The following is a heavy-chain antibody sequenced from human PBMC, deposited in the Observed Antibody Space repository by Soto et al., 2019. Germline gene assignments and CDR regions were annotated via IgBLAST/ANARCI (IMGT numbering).Heavy chain of an antibody. CDR1: GGSISSSSYY. V-gene: IGHV4-39*01. CDR3: ARQSGYDYGLYYYYYGMDV. CDR2: IYYSGST. D-gene: IGHD5-12*01. Sequence: QLQLQESGPGLVKPSETLSLTCTVSGGSISSSSYYWGWIRQPPGKGLEWIGSIYYSGSTYYNTSLKSRVTISVDTSKNQFSLKLSSVTAADTAVYYCARQSGYDYGLYYYYYGMDVWGQGTTVTVSS. J-gene: IGHJ6*02.